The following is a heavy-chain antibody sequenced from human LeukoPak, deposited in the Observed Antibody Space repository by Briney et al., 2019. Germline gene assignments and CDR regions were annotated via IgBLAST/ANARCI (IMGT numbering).Heavy chain of an antibody. D-gene: IGHD3-22*01. V-gene: IGHV3-53*01. Sequence: PGGSLRLSCAASGFTVSSIHMVWVRQAPGKGLEWVSVTYTGGNSYYADSVKGRFIISRDISKNTLYLQMNSLRAEDSAQYYCARGGRGSAAVVAPRSFDIWGQGTMVTVSS. CDR2: TYTGGNS. CDR1: GFTVSSIH. J-gene: IGHJ3*02. CDR3: ARGGRGSAAVVAPRSFDI.